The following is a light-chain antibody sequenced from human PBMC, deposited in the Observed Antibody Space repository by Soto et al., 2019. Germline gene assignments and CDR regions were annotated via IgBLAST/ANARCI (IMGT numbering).Light chain of an antibody. CDR1: SSEIGAYDY. CDR2: EVT. CDR3: TSHGGANNFYV. Sequence: QSALTQPPSASGSPDQSVPISSPGTSSEIGAYDYVPWYQQHPGKVPKLIIYEVTKRPSGVPDRFSASKSGNTASLTVSGLQAEDEADYYCTSHGGANNFYVFGTGTKLTVL. J-gene: IGLJ1*01. V-gene: IGLV2-8*01.